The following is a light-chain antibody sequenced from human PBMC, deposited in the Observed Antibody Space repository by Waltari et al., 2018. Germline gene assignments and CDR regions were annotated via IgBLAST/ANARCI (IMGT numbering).Light chain of an antibody. CDR2: GNN. V-gene: IGLV1-40*01. CDR3: QSYDYSLSGYV. Sequence: QSVLTQPPSVSGAPGQRVTISCTGGDSNIGTGYDVLWYQQVPGTPPKLFKIGNNNRPSGFPDRFPGSNAGTSASLAITGLQADDDADYYCQSYDYSLSGYVFGTGTKVTVL. J-gene: IGLJ1*01. CDR1: DSNIGTGYD.